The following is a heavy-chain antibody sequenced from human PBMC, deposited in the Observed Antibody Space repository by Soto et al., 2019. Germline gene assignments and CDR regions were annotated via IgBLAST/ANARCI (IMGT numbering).Heavy chain of an antibody. CDR2: IYSGGST. V-gene: IGHV3-66*01. D-gene: IGHD2-2*03. J-gene: IGHJ6*03. Sequence: SLRLSCAASGFTVSSNYMSWVRQAPGKGLEWVSVIYSGGSTYYADSVKGRFTISRDNSTNTLYLQMNSLRAEDTAVYYCARNRVSGYCSSTSCYRSYYMDVWGKGTTVTVSS. CDR1: GFTVSSNY. CDR3: ARNRVSGYCSSTSCYRSYYMDV.